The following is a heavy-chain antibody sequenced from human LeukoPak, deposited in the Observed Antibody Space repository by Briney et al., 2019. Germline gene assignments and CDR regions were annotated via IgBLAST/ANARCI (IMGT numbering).Heavy chain of an antibody. CDR1: GYTFSDYY. J-gene: IGHJ1*01. Sequence: ASVKVSCKASGYTFSDYYIHWLRQAPGQGLEWMGWSNPSSGGTNYAEKFHGRVTMTRDTSTNTAYMELSRLRSDDTAAYFCTRVRALAAAGTGARYFQDWGQGTLVTVSS. D-gene: IGHD6-13*01. CDR3: TRVRALAAAGTGARYFQD. V-gene: IGHV1-2*02. CDR2: SNPSSGGT.